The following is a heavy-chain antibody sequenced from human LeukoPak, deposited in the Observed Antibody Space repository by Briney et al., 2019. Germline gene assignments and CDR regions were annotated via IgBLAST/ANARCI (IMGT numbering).Heavy chain of an antibody. D-gene: IGHD3-3*01. Sequence: PSETLSLTCAVYGGSFSGYYWSWIRQPPGKGLEWMGEINHSGSTNYNPSLKSRVPISVDPSKNQFPLKLSSVTAADTAVYYCARVNFWSGYFLDYWGQGTLVTVSS. CDR1: GGSFSGYY. J-gene: IGHJ4*02. V-gene: IGHV4-34*01. CDR2: INHSGST. CDR3: ARVNFWSGYFLDY.